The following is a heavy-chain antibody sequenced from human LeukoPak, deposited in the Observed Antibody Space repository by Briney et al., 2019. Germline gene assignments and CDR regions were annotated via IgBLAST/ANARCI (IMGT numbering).Heavy chain of an antibody. CDR3: AKDFWSGYYPNY. J-gene: IGHJ4*02. Sequence: GGSLRLSCAASGFTFSSYAMSWVRQAPGKGLEWVSGSGSGGSTHYADSVKGRFTISRDNSKNTLYLQMNSLRAEDTAVYHCAKDFWSGYYPNYWGQGTLVTVSS. CDR2: SGSGGST. D-gene: IGHD3-3*01. CDR1: GFTFSSYA. V-gene: IGHV3-23*01.